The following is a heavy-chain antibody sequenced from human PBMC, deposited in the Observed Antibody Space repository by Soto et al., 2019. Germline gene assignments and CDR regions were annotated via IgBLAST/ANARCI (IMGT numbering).Heavy chain of an antibody. CDR3: ARHLVRGAYYGSGSYYPYYGMDV. CDR1: GGSISSSSYY. V-gene: IGHV4-39*01. CDR2: IYYSGST. J-gene: IGHJ6*02. Sequence: SETLSLTCTVSGGSISSSSYYWGWIRQPPGKGLEWIGSIYYSGSTYYNPSLKSRVTISVDTSKNQFSLKLSSVTAADTAVYYCARHLVRGAYYGSGSYYPYYGMDVWGQGTTVT. D-gene: IGHD3-10*01.